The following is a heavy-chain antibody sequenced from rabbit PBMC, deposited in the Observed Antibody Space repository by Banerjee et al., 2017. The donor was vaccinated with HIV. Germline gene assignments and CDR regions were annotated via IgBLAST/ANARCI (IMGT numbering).Heavy chain of an antibody. CDR2: IDPVFGST. CDR1: GFDFSSYY. Sequence: QLKESGGGLVQPGGSLKLSCKASGFDFSSYYMSWVRQAPGKGLEWIGYIDPVFGSTYYASWVNGRFTISSHNAQNTVSLQLNSLTAADTATYFCARSLYAGYAGYAYATVFNLWGQGTLVTVS. D-gene: IGHD6-1*01. J-gene: IGHJ4*01. CDR3: ARSLYAGYAGYAYATVFNL. V-gene: IGHV1S7*01.